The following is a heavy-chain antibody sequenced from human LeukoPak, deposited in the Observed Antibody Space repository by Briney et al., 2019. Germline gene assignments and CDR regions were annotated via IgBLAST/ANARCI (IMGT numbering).Heavy chain of an antibody. CDR3: ALQYGSGSYPYFDY. J-gene: IGHJ4*02. CDR2: IYWDDDK. V-gene: IGHV2-5*02. Sequence: SGPTLVNPTQTLTLTCTFSGFSLSTSGVGVGWIRQPPGKALEWLALIYWDDDKRYSPSLKSRLTITKDTSKNQVVLTMTNMDPVDTATYYCALQYGSGSYPYFDYWGQGTLVTVSS. D-gene: IGHD3-10*01. CDR1: GFSLSTSGVG.